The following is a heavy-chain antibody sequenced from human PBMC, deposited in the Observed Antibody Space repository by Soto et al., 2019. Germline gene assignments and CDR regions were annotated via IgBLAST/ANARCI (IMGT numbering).Heavy chain of an antibody. V-gene: IGHV1-2*02. D-gene: IGHD6-19*01. Sequence: GASVKVSCKASGYTFSGFYMHWGRQAPGQGLEGMGWINPNSGGTKSAEKFQGRVTMTRDTSISTAYMELSRLTSDDTAVYYCASAAVTGTAGLDFWGQGTLVTVSS. CDR2: INPNSGGT. CDR3: ASAAVTGTAGLDF. J-gene: IGHJ4*02. CDR1: GYTFSGFY.